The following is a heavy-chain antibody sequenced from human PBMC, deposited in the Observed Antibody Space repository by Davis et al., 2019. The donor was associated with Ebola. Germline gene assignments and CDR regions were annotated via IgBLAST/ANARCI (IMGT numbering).Heavy chain of an antibody. CDR2: ISSSSSYI. D-gene: IGHD3-22*01. Sequence: GESLKISCAASGFTFSRYTMNWVRQAPGKGLEWVSSISSSSSYIYYAASVKGRFTISRDNAKNSLYLQMNSLRAEDTAVYYCAREADYYDSSGYSHYFDYWGQGTLVTVSS. CDR1: GFTFSRYT. J-gene: IGHJ4*02. V-gene: IGHV3-21*01. CDR3: AREADYYDSSGYSHYFDY.